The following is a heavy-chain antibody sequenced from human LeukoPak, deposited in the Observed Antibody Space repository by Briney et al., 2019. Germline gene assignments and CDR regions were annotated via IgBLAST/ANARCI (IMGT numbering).Heavy chain of an antibody. CDR2: ISGSGGST. Sequence: GGSLRLSCAASGFTFSSYGMSWVRQAPGKGLEWVSAISGSGGSTYYADSVKGRFTISRDNSKNTLYLQMNSLRAEDTAVYYCASTWIQLWRTGNWFDPWGQGTLVTVSS. V-gene: IGHV3-23*01. CDR3: ASTWIQLWRTGNWFDP. J-gene: IGHJ5*02. D-gene: IGHD5-18*01. CDR1: GFTFSSYG.